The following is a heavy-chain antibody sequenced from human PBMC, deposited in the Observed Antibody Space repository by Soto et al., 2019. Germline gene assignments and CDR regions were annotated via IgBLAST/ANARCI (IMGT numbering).Heavy chain of an antibody. Sequence: EVQLLDSGGGLVQPGGSLRLSCAASGFTFGSYVMTWVRQAPGKGLEWVSAISVSGSTTYYADSVKGRFTISRDNSKNPLYLQMNSLRAEDTAVYYCAKSGGGGYRFFDPWGQGALVTVSS. V-gene: IGHV3-23*01. D-gene: IGHD3-16*01. CDR1: GFTFGSYV. J-gene: IGHJ5*02. CDR3: AKSGGGGYRFFDP. CDR2: ISVSGSTT.